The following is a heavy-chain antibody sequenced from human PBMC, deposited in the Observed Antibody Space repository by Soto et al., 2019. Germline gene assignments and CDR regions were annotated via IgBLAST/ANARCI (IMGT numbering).Heavy chain of an antibody. V-gene: IGHV3-23*01. CDR3: AQRFWSGQCNWFDP. J-gene: IGHJ5*02. CDR2: ISGSGGST. D-gene: IGHD3-3*01. CDR1: GFTFSSYA. Sequence: EVQLLESGGGLVQNGGSLRLSCAASGFTFSSYAMSWVRQAPGKGLEWVSDISGSGGSTHYADSVKGRFTISRDNSKNTLYLQMNSLRAEDTAVYYCAQRFWSGQCNWFDPWGQGTLVTVSS.